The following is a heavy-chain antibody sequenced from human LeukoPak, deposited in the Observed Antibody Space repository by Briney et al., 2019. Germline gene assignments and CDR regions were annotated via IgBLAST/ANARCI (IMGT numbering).Heavy chain of an antibody. CDR2: IPCDGTNK. J-gene: IGHJ4*02. D-gene: IGHD1-1*01. CDR1: GFTFSNYG. V-gene: IGHV3-30*02. Sequence: GGSLRLSCAPSGFTFSNYGMHWVRQAPGKGLEWVAFIPCDGTNKYYADSVKGRFTISRDNAKNSLYLQMNSLRAEDTALYFCASGIRERGFDSWGQGTLVTVSS. CDR3: ASGIRERGFDS.